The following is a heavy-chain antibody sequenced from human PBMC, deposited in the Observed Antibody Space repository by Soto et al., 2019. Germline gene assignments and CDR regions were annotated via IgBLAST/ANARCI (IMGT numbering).Heavy chain of an antibody. Sequence: EVQLVETGGGLIQPGGSLRLSCAASGFTVSSNYMSWVRQAPGKGLEWVSVIYSGGSTYYADSVKGRFTISRDNSKNTLYLQMNSLRAEDTAVYYCARVEGYCTNGVCRPPKGMDVWGQGTTVTVSS. D-gene: IGHD2-8*01. J-gene: IGHJ6*02. CDR3: ARVEGYCTNGVCRPPKGMDV. CDR2: IYSGGST. V-gene: IGHV3-53*02. CDR1: GFTVSSNY.